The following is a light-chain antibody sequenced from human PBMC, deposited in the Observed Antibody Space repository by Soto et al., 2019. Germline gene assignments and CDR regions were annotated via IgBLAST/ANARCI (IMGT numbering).Light chain of an antibody. CDR3: QSYDRSLRTYV. J-gene: IGLJ1*01. CDR2: GNS. CDR1: SSNIGAGCD. Sequence: QSVLTQPPSVSGAPGQRVTISCSGSSSNIGAGCDVNWYRQLPGTAPKLLIYGNSDRPSGVPDRFSGSKSGTSASLAITGLQAEDEADYFCQSYDRSLRTYVFGTGTKVTVL. V-gene: IGLV1-40*01.